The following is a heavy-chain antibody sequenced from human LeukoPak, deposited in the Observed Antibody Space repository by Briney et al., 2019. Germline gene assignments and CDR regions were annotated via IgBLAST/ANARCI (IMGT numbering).Heavy chain of an antibody. CDR1: GFTFSSYG. V-gene: IGHV3-30*18. CDR3: AKEYSSGSYFDY. Sequence: GRSLRLSCAAAGFTFSSYGMHWVRQAPGKGLEWVAVISYDGSNKYYADSVKGRFTISRDNSKNTLYLQMNSLRAEDTAVYYCAKEYSSGSYFDYWGQGTLVTVSS. CDR2: ISYDGSNK. J-gene: IGHJ4*02. D-gene: IGHD1-26*01.